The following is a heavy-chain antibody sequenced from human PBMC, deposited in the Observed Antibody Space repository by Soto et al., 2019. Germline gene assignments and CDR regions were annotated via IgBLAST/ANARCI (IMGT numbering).Heavy chain of an antibody. CDR1: GGSISSSSYY. CDR2: IYYSGST. Sequence: SETLSLTCTVSGGSISSSSYYWGWIRQPPGKGLEWIGSIYYSGSTYYNPSLKSRVTISVDTSKNQFSLKLSSVTAADTAVYYCARNPPYDSSGYYYLYYFDYWGQGTLVTVSS. J-gene: IGHJ4*02. CDR3: ARNPPYDSSGYYYLYYFDY. D-gene: IGHD3-22*01. V-gene: IGHV4-39*01.